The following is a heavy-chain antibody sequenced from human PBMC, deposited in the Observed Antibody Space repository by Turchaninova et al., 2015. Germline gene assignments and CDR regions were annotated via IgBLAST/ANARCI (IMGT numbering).Heavy chain of an antibody. D-gene: IGHD3-10*01. V-gene: IGHV3-49*04. CDR1: GFIFGDYA. J-gene: IGHJ5*02. Sequence: LVESGGGLVQPGRSLRLSCTASGFIFGDYAISWVRQAPGKGLGWVAFIRSKTSGGTPEHAATVKGRFTISRDDSKSIAYLQMNRLKTEDTTVYYCTRQGYHYGSGSYYDVSWGQGTLVTVSS. CDR2: IRSKTSGGTP. CDR3: TRQGYHYGSGSYYDVS.